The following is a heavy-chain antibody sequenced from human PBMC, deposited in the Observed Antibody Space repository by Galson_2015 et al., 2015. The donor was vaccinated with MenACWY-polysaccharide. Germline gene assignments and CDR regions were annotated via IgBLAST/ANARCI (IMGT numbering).Heavy chain of an antibody. CDR2: ILCDGSNT. D-gene: IGHD2-8*01. J-gene: IGHJ4*02. CDR1: GFTFSSSS. Sequence: SLRLSCAASGFTFSSSSMHWVRQAPGKGLEWVARILCDGSNTSYADSVRGRFTISRDNAKNTLHLQMNSLRAEDTAVYYCTRGSRCSANYVDDWGQGTLVTVSS. CDR3: TRGSRCSANYVDD. V-gene: IGHV3-74*01.